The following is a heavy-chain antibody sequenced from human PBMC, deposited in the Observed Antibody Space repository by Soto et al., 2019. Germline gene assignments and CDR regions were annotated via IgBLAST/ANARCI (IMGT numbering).Heavy chain of an antibody. Sequence: SVKVSCKASTFTFTSSAVQWVRQAPGQRLEWMGGIISIVGNTNYAQKFQGRVTITADKSTSTAYMELSSLRSEDTAVYYCASRVDYYDSSGLSAFDYWGQGTQVTVSS. CDR2: IISIVGNT. D-gene: IGHD3-22*01. CDR1: TFTFTSSA. CDR3: ASRVDYYDSSGLSAFDY. V-gene: IGHV1-69*10. J-gene: IGHJ4*02.